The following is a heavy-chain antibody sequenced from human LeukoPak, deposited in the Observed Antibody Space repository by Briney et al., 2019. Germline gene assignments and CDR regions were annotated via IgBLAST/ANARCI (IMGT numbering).Heavy chain of an antibody. CDR3: AKVGSGYDIFFDY. Sequence: GGSLRLSCAASGFTFSTYAMSWVRQAPGKGLEWVSTICGRDDRTFYTDSVKGRFTISRDNSKNTLYLQVSSLRAEDTAVYYCAKVGSGYDIFFDYWGQGTLVTVSS. CDR1: GFTFSTYA. D-gene: IGHD2-21*01. J-gene: IGHJ4*02. CDR2: ICGRDDRT. V-gene: IGHV3-23*01.